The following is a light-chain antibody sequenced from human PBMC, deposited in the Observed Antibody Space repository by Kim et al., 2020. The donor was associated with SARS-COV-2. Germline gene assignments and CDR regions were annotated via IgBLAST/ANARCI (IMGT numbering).Light chain of an antibody. J-gene: IGKJ2*01. CDR3: QRYSDLPTGET. Sequence: EIVLTQSPGTLSVSPGETATLSCRASQSVSDNLAWYQQRPGQPPRLLIYTASTRATGVPARLSGSGSGTEFTPTISSLQSEDFAVYICQRYSDLPTGETFGKGTKLEI. CDR1: QSVSDN. CDR2: TAS. V-gene: IGKV3-15*01.